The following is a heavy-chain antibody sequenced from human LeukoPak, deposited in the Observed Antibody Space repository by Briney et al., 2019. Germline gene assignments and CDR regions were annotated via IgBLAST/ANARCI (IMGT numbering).Heavy chain of an antibody. CDR1: GFSFSSYW. Sequence: GGSLRLSCAASGFSFSSYWMGWVRQAPGQGLEWVAYIKRDGSEKYYADSVKGRFTISRDNAKNSLYMQMNSLRAEDTAVYYCARDPVRRYDYWGQGTLVTVSA. V-gene: IGHV3-7*01. CDR3: ARDPVRRYDY. J-gene: IGHJ4*02. D-gene: IGHD1-1*01. CDR2: IKRDGSEK.